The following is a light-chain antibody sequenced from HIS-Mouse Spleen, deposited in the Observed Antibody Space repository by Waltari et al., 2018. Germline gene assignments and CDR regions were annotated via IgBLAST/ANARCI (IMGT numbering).Light chain of an antibody. CDR1: QSVSSN. Sequence: EVLMTQSPATLSVSPGERATLSCRASQSVSSNLAWYQQKPGQAHRLLIYGTSTRATGIPDRFSGSGSGTEFTLTISSLQSEDFAVYYCQQYNNWPPWTFGQGTKVEIK. CDR3: QQYNNWPPWT. J-gene: IGKJ1*01. CDR2: GTS. V-gene: IGKV3-15*01.